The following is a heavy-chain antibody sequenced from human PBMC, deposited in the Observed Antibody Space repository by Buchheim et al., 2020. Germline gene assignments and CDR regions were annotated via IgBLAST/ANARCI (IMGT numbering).Heavy chain of an antibody. Sequence: QVQLQQWGAGLLKPSETLSLTCAVYGGSFSGYYWSWIRQPPGKGLEWIGEINHSGSTNYNPSLKSRVTISVDTSKNQFSLQLSSVTAADTAVYYCASQYYDFWSGYYRWFDPWGQGTL. D-gene: IGHD3-3*01. CDR3: ASQYYDFWSGYYRWFDP. CDR1: GGSFSGYY. J-gene: IGHJ5*02. V-gene: IGHV4-34*01. CDR2: INHSGST.